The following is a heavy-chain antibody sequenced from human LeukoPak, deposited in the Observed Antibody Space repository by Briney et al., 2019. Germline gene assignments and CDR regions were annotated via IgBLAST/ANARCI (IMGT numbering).Heavy chain of an antibody. CDR2: ISNSGDDT. V-gene: IGHV3-23*01. J-gene: IGHJ6*04. CDR1: GFTFSHYA. Sequence: PGGSLRLSCVVVGFTFSHYAMTWVRQAPGKGLEWVSSISNSGDDTDYADSVKGRFTVSRDNSENSLYLQMNSLGVEDTAVYYCAKRRGDVWGKGTTVTVSS. CDR3: AKRRGDV.